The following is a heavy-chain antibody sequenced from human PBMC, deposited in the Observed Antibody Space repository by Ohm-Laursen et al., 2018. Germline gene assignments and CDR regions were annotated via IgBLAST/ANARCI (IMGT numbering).Heavy chain of an antibody. D-gene: IGHD3-22*01. CDR1: GFTFSSYS. Sequence: SLRLSCTASGFTFSSYSMNWVRQAPGKGLEWVSSISSSSSYIYYAASVKGRFTISRDNAKNSLYLQMNSLRAEDTAVYYCARGRDSSGFYLTGAFDIWGQGTMVTVSS. CDR2: ISSSSSYI. J-gene: IGHJ3*02. V-gene: IGHV3-21*01. CDR3: ARGRDSSGFYLTGAFDI.